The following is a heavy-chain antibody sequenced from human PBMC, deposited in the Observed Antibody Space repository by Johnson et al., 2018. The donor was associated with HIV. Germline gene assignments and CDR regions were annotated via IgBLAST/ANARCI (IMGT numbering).Heavy chain of an antibody. Sequence: QMLLVESGGGVVQPGGSLRLSCAASGFNFNTCGMHWVRQAPGKGLEWVAVISFDGSNKYYADSVKGRFTISRDNSKNTLYLQMNSLRAEDTAVYYCASLYSGYDNDAFDIWGQGTMVTVSS. J-gene: IGHJ3*02. D-gene: IGHD5-12*01. CDR3: ASLYSGYDNDAFDI. V-gene: IGHV3-30*19. CDR2: ISFDGSNK. CDR1: GFNFNTCG.